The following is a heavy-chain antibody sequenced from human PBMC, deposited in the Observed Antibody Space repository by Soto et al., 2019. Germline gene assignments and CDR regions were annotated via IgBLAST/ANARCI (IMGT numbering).Heavy chain of an antibody. V-gene: IGHV3-23*01. Sequence: GGSLRLSCAASGFTFSSYAMSWVRQAPGKGLEWVSAISGSGGSTYYADSVKGRFTISRDNSKNTLYLQMNSLRAEDTAVYYCAKDLKDFWSGYPAPLRTWGQGTLVTVSS. J-gene: IGHJ4*02. CDR1: GFTFSSYA. CDR2: ISGSGGST. D-gene: IGHD3-3*01. CDR3: AKDLKDFWSGYPAPLRT.